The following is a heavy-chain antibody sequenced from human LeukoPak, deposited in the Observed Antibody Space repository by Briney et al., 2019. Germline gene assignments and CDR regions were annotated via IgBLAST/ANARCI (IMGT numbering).Heavy chain of an antibody. Sequence: ASVKVSCKSSGYTFTSYGISWVRQAPGQGLEWMGWISAYNGNTNYAQKLQGRVTMTTDTSTSTAYMELRSLRSDDTAVYYCARGSDSSGYYYVNYWGQGTLVTVSS. CDR3: ARGSDSSGYYYVNY. J-gene: IGHJ4*02. CDR2: ISAYNGNT. CDR1: GYTFTSYG. V-gene: IGHV1-18*01. D-gene: IGHD3-22*01.